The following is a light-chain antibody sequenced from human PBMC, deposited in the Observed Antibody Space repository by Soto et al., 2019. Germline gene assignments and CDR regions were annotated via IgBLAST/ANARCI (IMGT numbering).Light chain of an antibody. J-gene: IGLJ2*01. CDR3: SAYSSSITVV. Sequence: HSALTQPASVSGSPGQSITISRTGTSSDVGAYNYVSWYQQHPGKAPKLMIYEVSNRPSGISNRFSGSKSGNTASLTISGLQAEDEADYYCSAYSSSITVVFGGGTKLTVL. V-gene: IGLV2-14*01. CDR1: SSDVGAYNY. CDR2: EVS.